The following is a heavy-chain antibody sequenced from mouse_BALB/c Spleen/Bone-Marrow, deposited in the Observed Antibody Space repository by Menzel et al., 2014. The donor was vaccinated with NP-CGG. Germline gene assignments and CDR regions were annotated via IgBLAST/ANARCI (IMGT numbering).Heavy chain of an antibody. CDR2: IRSKSNNYAT. V-gene: IGHV10-1*02. D-gene: IGHD2-1*01. CDR3: VRHGYFGNYHYALDY. J-gene: IGHJ4*01. Sequence: EVQRVESGGGLVQPKGSLKLSCAASGFTFNTYAMNWVRQAPGKGLEWVARIRSKSNNYATYYADSVKDRFTISRDDSQNMLYLQMNNLKTEDTAMYYCVRHGYFGNYHYALDYWGQGTSVTVSS. CDR1: GFTFNTYA.